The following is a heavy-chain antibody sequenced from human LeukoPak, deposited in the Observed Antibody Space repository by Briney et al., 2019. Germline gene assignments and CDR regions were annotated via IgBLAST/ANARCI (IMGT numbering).Heavy chain of an antibody. J-gene: IGHJ4*02. V-gene: IGHV4-59*01. CDR1: GGSISSYY. Sequence: SETLSLTCTVSGGSISSYYWSWIRQPPGKGLEWIGYIYYSGSTNYNPSPKSRVTISVDTSKNQFSLKLSSVTAADTAVYYCARWSRDYSNYVAPYYFDYWGQGTLVTVSS. CDR2: IYYSGST. CDR3: ARWSRDYSNYVAPYYFDY. D-gene: IGHD4-11*01.